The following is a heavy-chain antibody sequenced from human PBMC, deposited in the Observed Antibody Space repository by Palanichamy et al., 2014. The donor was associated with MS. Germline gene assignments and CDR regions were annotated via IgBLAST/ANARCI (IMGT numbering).Heavy chain of an antibody. CDR3: ATQSPAVLGDS. J-gene: IGHJ4*02. CDR1: GGSFSGYR. D-gene: IGHD3-10*01. V-gene: IGHV4-34*01. Sequence: QVQLQQWGAGLLKPSETLSLTCAVYGGSFSGYRWSWIRQPPGKGAGVDWGNRSQRSQWRHQVQPSLKGRVTISVDTSKKWFSLRLTSVTAADTAVYYCATQSPAVLGDSWGQGTLVTVSS. CDR2: RSQRSQWRH.